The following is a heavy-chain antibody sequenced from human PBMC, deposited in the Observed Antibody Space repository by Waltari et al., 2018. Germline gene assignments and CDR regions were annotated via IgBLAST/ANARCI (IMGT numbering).Heavy chain of an antibody. CDR1: GFTFSSSA. J-gene: IGHJ2*01. V-gene: IGHV3-30-3*01. CDR2: ISYDGSNK. CDR3: ARDLVAFDL. Sequence: QVQLVESGGGVVQPGRSLRLSCAASGFTFSSSAMHWVRQAPGKGLEWVAVISYDGSNKYYADSVKGRFTISRDNSKNTLYLQMNSLRAEDTAVYYCARDLVAFDLWGRGTLVTVSS. D-gene: IGHD2-15*01.